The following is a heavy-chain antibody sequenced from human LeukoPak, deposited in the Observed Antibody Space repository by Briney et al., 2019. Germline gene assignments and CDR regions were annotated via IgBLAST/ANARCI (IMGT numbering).Heavy chain of an antibody. J-gene: IGHJ4*02. Sequence: GGSLRLSCAASGFTFSSYSMNWVRQAPGKGLEWVSYISSSSSTIYYADSVKGRFTISRDNAKNSLYLQMNSLRAEDTAVYYCTQYYYDSSGYPHPGYWGQGTLVTVSS. CDR1: GFTFSSYS. V-gene: IGHV3-48*01. CDR2: ISSSSSTI. CDR3: TQYYYDSSGYPHPGY. D-gene: IGHD3-22*01.